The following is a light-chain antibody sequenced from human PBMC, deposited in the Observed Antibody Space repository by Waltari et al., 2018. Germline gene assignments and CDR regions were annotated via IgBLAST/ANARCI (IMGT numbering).Light chain of an antibody. V-gene: IGLV1-44*01. J-gene: IGLJ3*02. CDR2: TDA. Sequence: QSVLTQPHSASGTPGQRVTISCSGSSSDIGPNSVSWYQQVPGTAPKLLIYTDAQRPSGVPARFSGSKSGTSASLAINGLQSEDEAYYYCAAWHDSLNGWVFGGGTKLTVL. CDR1: SSDIGPNS. CDR3: AAWHDSLNGWV.